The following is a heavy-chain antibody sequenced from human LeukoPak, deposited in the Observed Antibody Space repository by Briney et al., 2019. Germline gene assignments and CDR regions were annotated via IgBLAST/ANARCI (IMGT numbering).Heavy chain of an antibody. V-gene: IGHV1-2*06. J-gene: IGHJ4*02. D-gene: IGHD2-15*01. CDR1: GYTFTGYY. CDR3: ARGFLGYCSGGSCPLW. Sequence: GTSVKVSCKASGYTFTGYYMHWVRQAPGQGLEWMGRINPNSGGTNYAQKFQGRVTMTRDTSISTAYMELSRLRSDDTAVYYCARGFLGYCSGGSCPLWWGQGTLVTVSS. CDR2: INPNSGGT.